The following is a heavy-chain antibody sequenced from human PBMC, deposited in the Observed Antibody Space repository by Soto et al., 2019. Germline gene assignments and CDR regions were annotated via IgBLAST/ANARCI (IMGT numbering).Heavy chain of an antibody. CDR2: ISRSSNII. J-gene: IGHJ4*02. CDR1: GFDFSNYA. V-gene: IGHV3-23*01. D-gene: IGHD4-17*01. Sequence: EVQLLESGGDLVQPGGSLRLSCAASGFDFSNYAVTWVRQAQGKGLEWVSSISRSSNIIYYADSVKGRFVISRDNSKNTLDLQMNSLRAEDTAVYYCAKDPNGDYIGAFDDWGQGTLVTVSS. CDR3: AKDPNGDYIGAFDD.